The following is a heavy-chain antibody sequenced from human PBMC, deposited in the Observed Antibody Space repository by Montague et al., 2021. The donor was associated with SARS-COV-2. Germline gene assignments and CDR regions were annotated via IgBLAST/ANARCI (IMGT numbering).Heavy chain of an antibody. CDR2: FYYTGYT. Sequence: SETLSLTCALSGASTNSNSYYWGWIRQPPGKGLDWIGSFYYTGYTCYTPSLKSRVTISGDTPKNQFSLKLTSVTAADTAVYYCARIVGDCSSDSCYAVRWGQGTVVTVSS. D-gene: IGHD2-2*01. CDR1: GASTNSNSYY. CDR3: ARIVGDCSSDSCYAVR. J-gene: IGHJ4*02. V-gene: IGHV4-39*01.